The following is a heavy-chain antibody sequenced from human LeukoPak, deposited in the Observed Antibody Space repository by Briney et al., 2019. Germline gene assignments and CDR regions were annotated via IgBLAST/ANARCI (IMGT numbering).Heavy chain of an antibody. CDR2: ISSSSSYI. CDR3: ARVGSCSGGSCSNYMDV. J-gene: IGHJ6*03. Sequence: PGGSLRLSCAASGFTFNTYSMSWVRQAPGKGLEWVSSISSSSSYIYYADSVKGRFTISRDNAKNSLYLQMNSQRAEDTAVYYCARVGSCSGGSCSNYMDVWGKGTTVTVSS. V-gene: IGHV3-21*01. CDR1: GFTFNTYS. D-gene: IGHD2-15*01.